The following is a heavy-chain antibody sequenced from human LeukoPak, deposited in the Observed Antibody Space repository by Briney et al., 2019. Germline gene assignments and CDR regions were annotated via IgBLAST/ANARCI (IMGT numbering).Heavy chain of an antibody. CDR3: ATDRYYGSGSYYKFDF. Sequence: SETLSLTCAVSGASFSGYYWSWIRQPPGKGLEWIGEINHSGSTNYNPSLKSRVSISVDTPKKQFSLSLNSVTAADTAVYYCATDRYYGSGSYYKFDFWGQGTQVIVSS. V-gene: IGHV4-34*01. J-gene: IGHJ4*02. CDR2: INHSGST. D-gene: IGHD3-10*01. CDR1: GASFSGYY.